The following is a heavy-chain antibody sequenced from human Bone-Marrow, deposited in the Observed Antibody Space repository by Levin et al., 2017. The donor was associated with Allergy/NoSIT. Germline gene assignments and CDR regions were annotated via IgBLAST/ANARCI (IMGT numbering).Heavy chain of an antibody. CDR2: INPNSGGT. CDR1: GYTFTGYY. CDR3: ARVPITILTRRRSSAWFDP. D-gene: IGHD3-3*01. Sequence: GESLKISCKASGYTFTGYYMHWVRQAPGQGLEWMGWINPNSGGTNYAQKFQGRVTMTRDTSISTAYMELSRLRSDDTAVYYCARVPITILTRRRSSAWFDPWGQGTLVTVSS. J-gene: IGHJ5*02. V-gene: IGHV1-2*02.